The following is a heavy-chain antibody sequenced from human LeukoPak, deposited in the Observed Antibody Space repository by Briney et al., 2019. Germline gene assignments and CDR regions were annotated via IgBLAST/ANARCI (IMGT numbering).Heavy chain of an antibody. CDR1: GFTFSSYG. J-gene: IGHJ4*02. D-gene: IGHD3-9*01. CDR3: AKVSTQEKYDILTGYYPRSRHIDY. CDR2: ISYDGSNK. Sequence: GGSLRLSCAASGFTFSSYGMHWVRQAPGKGLEWVAVISYDGSNKYYADSVKGRFTISRDNSKNTLYLQMNSLRAEDTAVYHCAKVSTQEKYDILTGYYPRSRHIDYWGQGTLVTVSS. V-gene: IGHV3-30*18.